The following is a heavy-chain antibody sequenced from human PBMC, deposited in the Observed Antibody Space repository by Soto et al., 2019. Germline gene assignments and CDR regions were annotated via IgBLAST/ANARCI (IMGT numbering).Heavy chain of an antibody. Sequence: ASVKGSCNASAYTFTSYFISWVRPAPGQGLERMGWISAYNGNTNYAQTLQRRATMPTHPSTSTAYMELRRLRSGDTAVDYCARAGYSNYGTFYYYYYIDVWGKGTTVTVSS. CDR2: ISAYNGNT. V-gene: IGHV1-18*01. CDR1: AYTFTSYF. CDR3: ARAGYSNYGTFYYYYYIDV. D-gene: IGHD4-4*01. J-gene: IGHJ6*03.